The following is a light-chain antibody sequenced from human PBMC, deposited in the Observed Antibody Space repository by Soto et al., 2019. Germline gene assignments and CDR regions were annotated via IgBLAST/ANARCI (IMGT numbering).Light chain of an antibody. Sequence: EIVLTQSPATLSLSPGERATLSCRASETVAGSYLAWYQQKPGQAPRLLIYGAYTRAAGVPARFSGSGSGTEFTLTITSLQSEDIALYYCQQYNIWPPITFGQGTRLEIK. CDR2: GAY. CDR1: ETVAGSY. J-gene: IGKJ5*01. CDR3: QQYNIWPPIT. V-gene: IGKV3-15*01.